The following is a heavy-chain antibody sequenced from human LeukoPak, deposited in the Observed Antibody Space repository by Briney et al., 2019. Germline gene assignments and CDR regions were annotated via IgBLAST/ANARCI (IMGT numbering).Heavy chain of an antibody. J-gene: IGHJ4*02. CDR1: GGSISSSNW. Sequence: SGTLSLTCAVSGGSISSSNWWSWVRPPPGKGLEWIGEIYHSGSTNYNPSLKSRLTISVDKSNNQFSLKLSSVTAADTAVYYCASQLDSGSYGFDYWGQGTLVTVSS. CDR2: IYHSGST. V-gene: IGHV4-4*02. D-gene: IGHD3-10*01. CDR3: ASQLDSGSYGFDY.